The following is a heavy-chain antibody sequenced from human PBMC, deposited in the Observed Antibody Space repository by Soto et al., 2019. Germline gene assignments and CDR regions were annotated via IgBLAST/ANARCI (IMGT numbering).Heavy chain of an antibody. D-gene: IGHD3-10*01. V-gene: IGHV1-24*01. CDR2: FDPEDGET. CDR3: ARDPIGGGTPYYFDF. Sequence: ASVKVSCKVSGYTLTELSMHWVRQAPGKGLEWMGGFDPEDGETIYAQKFQGRVTMTRARSISTAYMELTSLTSDDTAVYYCARDPIGGGTPYYFDFWGQGTLVTVS. J-gene: IGHJ4*02. CDR1: GYTLTELS.